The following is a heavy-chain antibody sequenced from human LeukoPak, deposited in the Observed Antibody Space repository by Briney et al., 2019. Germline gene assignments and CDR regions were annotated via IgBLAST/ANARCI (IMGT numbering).Heavy chain of an antibody. CDR1: GGSISSSSYS. CDR3: ARGRAAAGQYYFDY. J-gene: IGHJ4*02. CDR2: IYYSGST. Sequence: PSETLSLTCTVSGGSISSSSYSWGWIRQPPGKGLEWIGSIYYSGSTYYNSSLKSRVTISVDTSKNQFSLRLTSVTAADTAVYYCARGRAAAGQYYFDYWGQGTLVTVSS. V-gene: IGHV4-39*01. D-gene: IGHD6-13*01.